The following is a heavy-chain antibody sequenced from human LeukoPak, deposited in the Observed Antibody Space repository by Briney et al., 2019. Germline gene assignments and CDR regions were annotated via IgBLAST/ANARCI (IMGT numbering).Heavy chain of an antibody. CDR2: ISAYNGNT. Sequence: GASVKVSCKASGYTFTSYGISWVRQAPGQGLEWMGWISAYNGNTNYAQKLQGRVTMATDTSTSTAYMELRSLRSDDTAVYYCARLNRKMAARNPYSWFDPWGQGTLVTVSS. D-gene: IGHD1-14*01. CDR3: ARLNRKMAARNPYSWFDP. V-gene: IGHV1-18*01. J-gene: IGHJ5*02. CDR1: GYTFTSYG.